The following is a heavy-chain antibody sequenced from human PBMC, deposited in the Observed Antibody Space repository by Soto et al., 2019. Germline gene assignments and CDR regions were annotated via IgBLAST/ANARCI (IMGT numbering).Heavy chain of an antibody. CDR3: ARILGWYAIDY. CDR1: GVSIGSNYY. D-gene: IGHD6-19*01. Sequence: QVLLQESGPGLVQPSGTLSLSCVVSGVSIGSNYYWGWVRQSPGKGLEWLGDMSHIGSVNYNPSLKSLVNISMDKSQNQFSRKLNSVSAADTAVDYCARILGWYAIDYWGQGTLVIVSS. V-gene: IGHV4-4*02. J-gene: IGHJ4*02. CDR2: MSHIGSV.